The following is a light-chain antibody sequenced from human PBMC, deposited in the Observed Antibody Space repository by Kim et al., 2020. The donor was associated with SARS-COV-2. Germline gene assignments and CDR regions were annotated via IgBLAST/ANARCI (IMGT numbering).Light chain of an antibody. V-gene: IGKV3-11*01. CDR3: QQRYNWPPIT. CDR2: DAA. J-gene: IGKJ5*01. CDR1: QSVSSY. Sequence: SPGKRATLSCRASQSVSSYLAWYQQKPGQAPRLLIYDAANRATGIPARFSGSGSGTDFTLTISSLEPEDFAVYYCQQRYNWPPITFGQGTRLEIK.